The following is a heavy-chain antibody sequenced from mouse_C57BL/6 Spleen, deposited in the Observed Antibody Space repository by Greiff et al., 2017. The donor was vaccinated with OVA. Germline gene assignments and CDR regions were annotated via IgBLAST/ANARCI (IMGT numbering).Heavy chain of an antibody. CDR1: GYTFTSYW. J-gene: IGHJ3*01. V-gene: IGHV1-64*01. CDR2: IHPNSGST. CDR3: ARVGYGSSPAWFAD. D-gene: IGHD1-1*01. Sequence: QVQLQQPGAELVKPGASVKLSCKASGYTFTSYWMHWVKQRPGQGLEWIGMIHPNSGSTNYNEKFKSKATLTVDKSSSTAYMQLSSLTSEDSAVYYCARVGYGSSPAWFADWGQGTLVTVSA.